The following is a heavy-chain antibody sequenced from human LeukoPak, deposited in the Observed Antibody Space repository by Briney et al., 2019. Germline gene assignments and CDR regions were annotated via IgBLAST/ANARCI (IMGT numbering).Heavy chain of an antibody. D-gene: IGHD2-21*02. CDR2: INPNSGGT. V-gene: IGHV1-2*02. CDR3: ARLKIPYCGGDCYIGFDP. CDR1: GYTFTGYY. J-gene: IGHJ5*02. Sequence: GASVKVSCKASGYTFTGYYMHWVRQAPGQGLEWMGWINPNSGGTNYAQKFQGRVTMTRDTSISTAYMELSRLRSDDTAVYYCARLKIPYCGGDCYIGFDPWGQGTLVTVSS.